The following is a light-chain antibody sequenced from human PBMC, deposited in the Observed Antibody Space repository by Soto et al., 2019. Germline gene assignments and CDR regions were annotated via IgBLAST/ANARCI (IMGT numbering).Light chain of an antibody. J-gene: IGKJ5*01. CDR3: QQPSNWPPIT. Sequence: EIVLTQSPATLSLSPGERATLSCRASQSVSSYLAWYQQKPGQAPRLLIYDASSRATGIPARFSGSGSGTDFTLTISSLEPEDFAVYYCQQPSNWPPITFGQGTRLEIK. V-gene: IGKV3-11*01. CDR1: QSVSSY. CDR2: DAS.